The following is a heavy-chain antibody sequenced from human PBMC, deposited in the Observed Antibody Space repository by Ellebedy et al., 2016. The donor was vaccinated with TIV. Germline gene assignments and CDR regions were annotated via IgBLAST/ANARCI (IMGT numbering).Heavy chain of an antibody. CDR1: AYYFSKYW. CDR2: IYPGDSET. CDR3: ASDGAPRGPRASGWYGGFFY. V-gene: IGHV5-51*01. Sequence: GESLKISCKASAYYFSKYWIGWVRQMPGKGLEWMGIIYPGDSETRYSPSFQGQVTISADKSISTAYLQWSSLKASDTAMYYCASDGAPRGPRASGWYGGFFYWGQGTLVTVSS. D-gene: IGHD6-19*01. J-gene: IGHJ4*02.